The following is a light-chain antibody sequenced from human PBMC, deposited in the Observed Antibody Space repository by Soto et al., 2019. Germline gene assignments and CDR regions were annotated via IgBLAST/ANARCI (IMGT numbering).Light chain of an antibody. V-gene: IGKV3-11*01. CDR1: QSVNSN. J-gene: IGKJ4*01. CDR2: DAS. CDR3: QQRSNWPLT. Sequence: EIVMTQSPATLSVSPGERATLSCRASQSVNSNLAWYQQKPGQAPRLLIYDASNRVTGIPARFSGSGSGTDFTLTISSLEPEDFAVYYCQQRSNWPLTFGGGTKVEIK.